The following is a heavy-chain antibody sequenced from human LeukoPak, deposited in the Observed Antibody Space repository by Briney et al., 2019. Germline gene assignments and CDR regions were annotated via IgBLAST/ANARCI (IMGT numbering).Heavy chain of an antibody. CDR2: IYYSGST. Sequence: SETLSLTCTVSGGSISSSSYYWSWIRQPPGKGLEWIGYIYYSGSTNYNPSLKSRVTISVDTSKNQFSLKLNSVTAADTAVYYCAREGYYYAGSGYYYLDYWGQGTLVTVSS. CDR3: AREGYYYAGSGYYYLDY. J-gene: IGHJ4*02. D-gene: IGHD3-22*01. CDR1: GGSISSSSYY. V-gene: IGHV4-61*01.